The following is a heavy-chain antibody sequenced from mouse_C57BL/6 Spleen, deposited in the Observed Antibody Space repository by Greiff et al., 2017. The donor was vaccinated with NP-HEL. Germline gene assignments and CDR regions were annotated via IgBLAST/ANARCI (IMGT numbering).Heavy chain of an antibody. CDR1: GYTFTDYE. CDR2: IDPETGGT. Sequence: QVQLQQSGAELVRPGASVTLSCKASGYTFTDYEMHWVKQTPVHGLEWIGAIDPETGGTAYNQKFKGKAILTADKSSSTAYMELRSLTSEDSAVYYCTRDGGYYGGFAYWGQGTLVTVSA. V-gene: IGHV1-15*01. D-gene: IGHD2-3*01. J-gene: IGHJ3*01. CDR3: TRDGGYYGGFAY.